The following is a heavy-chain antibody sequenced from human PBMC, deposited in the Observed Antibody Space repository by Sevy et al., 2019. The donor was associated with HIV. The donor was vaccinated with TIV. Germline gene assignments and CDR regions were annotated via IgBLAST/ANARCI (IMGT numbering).Heavy chain of an antibody. J-gene: IGHJ4*02. CDR3: ARAVAEYYFDY. Sequence: ASVKVSCKASGYTFTSYDINWVRQATGQGLEWMGCMNPNSGNTGYAQTFQGRVTMTRNTSISTAYMELSSLRSEDTAVYYCARAVAEYYFDYWGQGTLVTVSS. CDR1: GYTFTSYD. V-gene: IGHV1-8*01. D-gene: IGHD2-15*01. CDR2: MNPNSGNT.